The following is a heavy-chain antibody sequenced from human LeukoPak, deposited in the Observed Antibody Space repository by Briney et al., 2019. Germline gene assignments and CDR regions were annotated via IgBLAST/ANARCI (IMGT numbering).Heavy chain of an antibody. V-gene: IGHV4-39*01. D-gene: IGHD5-12*01. Sequence: PSETLSLTCTVSSGSISSSSYYWGWIRQPPGKGLEWIGSIYYSGTTYYNPSLKSRVTISVDTSKNQFSLKLSSVTAADTAVYYCARFLVATTSFDYLGQGTLVSASS. CDR1: SGSISSSSYY. CDR3: ARFLVATTSFDY. CDR2: IYYSGTT. J-gene: IGHJ4*02.